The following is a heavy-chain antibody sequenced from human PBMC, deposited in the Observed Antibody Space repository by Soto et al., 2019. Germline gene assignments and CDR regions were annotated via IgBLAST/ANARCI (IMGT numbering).Heavy chain of an antibody. Sequence: ETLSLTCPVSGGSFTDGSLFWGWIRQSPGKGVEWIASTYIGGMTYYNPSLRSRVTISVDTSKSQFSLRLNSVTAADTAVYHCATAPETFSPAGYYVNWFDPWGHGTLVTVYS. J-gene: IGHJ5*02. CDR1: GGSFTDGSLF. CDR2: TYIGGMT. CDR3: ATAPETFSPAGYYVNWFDP. D-gene: IGHD3-22*01. V-gene: IGHV4-39*01.